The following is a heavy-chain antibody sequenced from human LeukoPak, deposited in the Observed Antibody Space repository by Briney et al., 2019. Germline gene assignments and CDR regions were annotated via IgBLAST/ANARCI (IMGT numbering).Heavy chain of an antibody. Sequence: GGSLRLSCAASGFTFSNYNMNWVRQTPGKGLEWVSSITRDSIYTFYADSMKGRFTISRDNSKNTLYLQMNSLRAEDTAVYYCAKAILVTIFGVVTAFDYWGQGTLVTVSS. D-gene: IGHD3-3*01. CDR1: GFTFSNYN. J-gene: IGHJ4*02. CDR2: ITRDSIYT. V-gene: IGHV3-21*04. CDR3: AKAILVTIFGVVTAFDY.